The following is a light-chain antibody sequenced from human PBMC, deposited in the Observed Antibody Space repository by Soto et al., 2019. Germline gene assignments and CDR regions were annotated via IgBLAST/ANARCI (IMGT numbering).Light chain of an antibody. J-gene: IGLJ3*02. V-gene: IGLV2-14*01. CDR1: MRDVGAYNL. CDR2: EVR. Sequence: QSALTQPASVSGSAGQSITISCSGTMRDVGAYNLVSWYQQHPGTAPKLIIYEVRNRPSGISSRFSGSRSGNTASLTISGLQSEDEGDYYCSPYTARSTLVFGGGTKVTVL. CDR3: SPYTARSTLV.